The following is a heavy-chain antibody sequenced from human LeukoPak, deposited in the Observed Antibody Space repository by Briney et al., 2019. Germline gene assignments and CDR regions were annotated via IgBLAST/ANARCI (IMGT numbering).Heavy chain of an antibody. V-gene: IGHV1-2*02. CDR1: GYTFTGYY. Sequence: GASVKVSCKASGYTFTGYYIHWVRQAPGQGLEWMGWINPNSGGTNYAQKFQGRVTMTRDTSISTAYMELSRLRSDDTAVYYCARDLVKGVWFGESVWFDPWGQGTLVTVSS. D-gene: IGHD3-10*01. CDR3: ARDLVKGVWFGESVWFDP. CDR2: INPNSGGT. J-gene: IGHJ5*02.